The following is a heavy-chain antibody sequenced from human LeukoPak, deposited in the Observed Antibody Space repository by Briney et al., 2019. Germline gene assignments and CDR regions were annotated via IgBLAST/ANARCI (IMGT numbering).Heavy chain of an antibody. CDR3: ARGGGYSYGYIDY. J-gene: IGHJ4*02. D-gene: IGHD5-18*01. V-gene: IGHV3-23*01. CDR1: GFTFSSYG. Sequence: GGSLRLSCAASGFTFSSYGMSWVRQAPGKGLEWVSAISGSGGSTYYADSVKGRFTISRDNSKNTLYLQMNSLRVEDTAVYYCARGGGYSYGYIDYWGQGTLVTVSS. CDR2: ISGSGGST.